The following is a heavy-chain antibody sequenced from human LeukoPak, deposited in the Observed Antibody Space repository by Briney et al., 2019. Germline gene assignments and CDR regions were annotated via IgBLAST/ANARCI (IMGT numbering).Heavy chain of an antibody. Sequence: SETLSLTCTVSGGSISSGGYYWSWIRQHPGKGLEWIGYTYYSGSTYYNPSLKSRVTISVDMSKNQFSLKLSSVTAADTAVYYCARDRGGTQDYWGQGTLVTVSS. CDR1: GGSISSGGYY. J-gene: IGHJ4*02. CDR3: ARDRGGTQDY. D-gene: IGHD3-10*01. CDR2: TYYSGST. V-gene: IGHV4-31*03.